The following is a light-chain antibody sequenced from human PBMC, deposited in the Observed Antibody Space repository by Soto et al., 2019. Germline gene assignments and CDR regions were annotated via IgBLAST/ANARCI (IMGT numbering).Light chain of an antibody. V-gene: IGKV3-20*01. CDR1: QNVTSRY. CDR2: GAF. J-gene: IGKJ2*01. Sequence: EIVLTQSPGTLSLSPGERATLSCRASQNVTSRYLAWYQQKPGQAPRLLIFGAFIRATGIPDRFSGSGSGTNFTLTISRLEPEDFAVYYCQHYGTSHTFGQGTKLE. CDR3: QHYGTSHT.